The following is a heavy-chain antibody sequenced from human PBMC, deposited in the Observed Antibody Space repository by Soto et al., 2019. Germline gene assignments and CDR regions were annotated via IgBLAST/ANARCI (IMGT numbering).Heavy chain of an antibody. V-gene: IGHV1-8*01. CDR1: GYTFTSYD. CDR3: ARAFLQSVRYCSGGSCAGPRFNYYYYGMDV. D-gene: IGHD2-15*01. CDR2: MNPNSGNT. J-gene: IGHJ6*02. Sequence: WASVKVSCKASGYTFTSYDINWVRQATGQGLEWMGWMNPNSGNTGYAQKFQGGVTMTRNTSISTAYMELSSLRSEDTAVYYCARAFLQSVRYCSGGSCAGPRFNYYYYGMDVWGQGTTVTVSS.